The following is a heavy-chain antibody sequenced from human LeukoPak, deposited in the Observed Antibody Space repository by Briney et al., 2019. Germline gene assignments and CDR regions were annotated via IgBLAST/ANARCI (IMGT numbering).Heavy chain of an antibody. CDR2: ISSSSSHI. Sequence: GGSLRLSCAASGFTLSTYGMNWIRQTPGKGLEWVSSISSSSSHIYYADSVKGRFTISRDNSKNTLYLQMNSLRAEDTAVYYCARGYMAGGLDYWGQGTLVTVSS. CDR1: GFTLSTYG. J-gene: IGHJ4*02. D-gene: IGHD1-1*01. V-gene: IGHV3-21*04. CDR3: ARGYMAGGLDY.